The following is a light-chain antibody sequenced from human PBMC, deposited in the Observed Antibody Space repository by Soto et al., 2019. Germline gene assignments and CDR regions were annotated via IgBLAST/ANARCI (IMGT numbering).Light chain of an antibody. CDR1: QSVSSTY. V-gene: IGKV3-20*01. CDR3: QQYGSSWT. Sequence: EIVLTQSPGTLSLSPGERATLSCRASQSVSSTYLAWYQQKPGQAPRLLIYGASSRATGIPDRFSGSGSGTDFTLNVSRLEPEDSAVYYCQQYGSSWTFGQGTKVDIK. J-gene: IGKJ1*01. CDR2: GAS.